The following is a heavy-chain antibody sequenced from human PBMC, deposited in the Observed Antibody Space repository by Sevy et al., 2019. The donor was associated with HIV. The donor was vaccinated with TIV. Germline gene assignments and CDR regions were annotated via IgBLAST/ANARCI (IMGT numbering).Heavy chain of an antibody. CDR1: GFTFSSYA. CDR2: IYYDGSNK. V-gene: IGHV3-30-3*01. D-gene: IGHD1-1*01. Sequence: GGSLRLSCAASGFTFSSYAMHWVRQAPGKGLEWVADIYYDGSNKYYADSVKGQFTISRDNSKNTQYLQMNSLRAADTAVYYCARGALRNRSPDRGDIDVWGQGTLVTVSS. J-gene: IGHJ4*01. CDR3: ARGALRNRSPDRGDIDV.